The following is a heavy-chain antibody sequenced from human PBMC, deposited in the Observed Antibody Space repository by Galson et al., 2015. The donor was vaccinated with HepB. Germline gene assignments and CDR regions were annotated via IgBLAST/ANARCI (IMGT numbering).Heavy chain of an antibody. CDR3: ARVQTGLYYFDY. Sequence: SVKVSCKASGYTFTSYGISWVRQAPGQGLEWMGWISAYNGNTNYAQKLQGRVTMTTDTSTSTAYMELRSLRPDDTAVYYCARVQTGLYYFDYWGQGTLVTVSS. CDR2: ISAYNGNT. J-gene: IGHJ4*02. V-gene: IGHV1-18*01. CDR1: GYTFTSYG. D-gene: IGHD7-27*01.